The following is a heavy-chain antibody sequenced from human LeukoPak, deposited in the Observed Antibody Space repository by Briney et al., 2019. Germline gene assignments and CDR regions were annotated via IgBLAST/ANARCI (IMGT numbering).Heavy chain of an antibody. CDR3: ARGPRDPTEYCSRGTCSPSYEV. Sequence: GGSLRLSCAASGFTFSDYEMNWVRQAPGMGLEWVSYISSSGRRIYYADSVKGPFTISRDNAKNSLYLQMNSLRVDHTAIYYCARGPRDPTEYCSRGTCSPSYEVWGQGTLVTVSS. CDR2: ISSSGRRI. J-gene: IGHJ4*02. V-gene: IGHV3-48*03. D-gene: IGHD2-15*01. CDR1: GFTFSDYE.